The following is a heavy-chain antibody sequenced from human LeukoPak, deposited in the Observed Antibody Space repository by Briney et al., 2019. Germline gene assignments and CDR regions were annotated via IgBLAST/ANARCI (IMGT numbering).Heavy chain of an antibody. Sequence: SVKVSCKASGYTFTKYGISWVRQAPGQGLEWMGWISAYNGNTNYAQKLQGRVTMTTDTSTSTAFMELRSLRSDDTAVYYCAREPLVVGATVDYWGQGTLVTVSS. CDR2: ISAYNGNT. D-gene: IGHD1-26*01. CDR1: GYTFTKYG. CDR3: AREPLVVGATVDY. J-gene: IGHJ4*02. V-gene: IGHV1-18*01.